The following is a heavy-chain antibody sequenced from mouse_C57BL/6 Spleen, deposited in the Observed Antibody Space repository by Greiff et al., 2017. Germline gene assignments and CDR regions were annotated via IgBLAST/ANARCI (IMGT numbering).Heavy chain of an antibody. CDR2: IDPSDSYT. CDR3: ARRGAQATGFDD. D-gene: IGHD3-2*02. J-gene: IGHJ2*01. V-gene: IGHV1-69*01. CDR1: GYTFTSYW. Sequence: VQLQQPGAELVMPGASVKLSCKASGYTFTSYWMHWVKQRPGQGLEWIGEIDPSDSYTNYNQKFKGKSTLTVDKSSSTAYMQLSSLTSEDSAVYYCARRGAQATGFDDWGQGTTLTVSS.